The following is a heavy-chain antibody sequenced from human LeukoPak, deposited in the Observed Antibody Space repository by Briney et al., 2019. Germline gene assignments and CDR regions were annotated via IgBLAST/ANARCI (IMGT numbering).Heavy chain of an antibody. Sequence: ASVKVSCKASGYTFTGYYMHWVRQAPGQGLEWMGWINPNSGGTNYAQKFQGRVTMTRDTSISTAYMKLSRLRSDDTAVYYCARDSWRKETNFDYWGQGTLVTVSS. CDR2: INPNSGGT. CDR3: ARDSWRKETNFDY. V-gene: IGHV1-2*02. J-gene: IGHJ4*02. D-gene: IGHD6-13*01. CDR1: GYTFTGYY.